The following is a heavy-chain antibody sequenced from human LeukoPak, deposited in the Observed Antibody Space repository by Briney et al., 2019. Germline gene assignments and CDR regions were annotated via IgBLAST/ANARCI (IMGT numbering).Heavy chain of an antibody. V-gene: IGHV3-74*01. CDR2: INSDGSST. D-gene: IGHD3-16*01. Sequence: GGSLRLSCAASGFSFSTYWMHWVRQAPGKGLVWVSHINSDGSSTTYADSVKGRFTISRDNAKNTLYLQMNSLRAEDTAVYYCARNVMSWGQGTLVTVSS. J-gene: IGHJ4*02. CDR3: ARNVMS. CDR1: GFSFSTYW.